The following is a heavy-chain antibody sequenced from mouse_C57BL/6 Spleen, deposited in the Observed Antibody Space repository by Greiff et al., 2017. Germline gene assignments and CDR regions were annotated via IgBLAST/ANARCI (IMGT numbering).Heavy chain of an antibody. Sequence: VQLQESGAELVKPGASVKISCKASGYAFSSYWMNWVKQRPGKGLEWIGQIYPGDGDTNYNGKFKGKATLTADKSSSTAYMQLSSLTSEDSAVYCCGRDRYYDYYAMDYWGQGTSGTVSS. D-gene: IGHD2-3*01. J-gene: IGHJ4*01. CDR3: GRDRYYDYYAMDY. CDR2: IYPGDGDT. V-gene: IGHV1-80*01. CDR1: GYAFSSYW.